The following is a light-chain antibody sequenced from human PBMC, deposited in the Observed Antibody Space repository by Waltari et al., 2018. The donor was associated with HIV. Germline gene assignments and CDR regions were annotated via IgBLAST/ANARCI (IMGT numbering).Light chain of an antibody. Sequence: QSVLTQPPSASGTPGQRVTISCSGASSNIGSNILNWYQQLPGTAPQLLIYSNNQRPSGVPDRFSGSKSGTSASLAISGLQSEDEADYYCATWDDNLNGWVFGGGTKLTVL. CDR3: ATWDDNLNGWV. J-gene: IGLJ3*02. V-gene: IGLV1-44*01. CDR2: SNN. CDR1: SSNIGSNI.